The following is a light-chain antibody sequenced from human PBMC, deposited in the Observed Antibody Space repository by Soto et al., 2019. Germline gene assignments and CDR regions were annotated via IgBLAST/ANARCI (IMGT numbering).Light chain of an antibody. Sequence: QSVLTQPPSVSGAPGQRVTISCTGSSSNIGAGYDVHWYQQLPGTAPKLLIYHTSNRPSGVPDRFSGSKSGTSASLASTGLQAEDEADYYCQSYDSSLSGSRVFGTGTKLTVL. J-gene: IGLJ1*01. CDR2: HTS. V-gene: IGLV1-40*01. CDR3: QSYDSSLSGSRV. CDR1: SSNIGAGYD.